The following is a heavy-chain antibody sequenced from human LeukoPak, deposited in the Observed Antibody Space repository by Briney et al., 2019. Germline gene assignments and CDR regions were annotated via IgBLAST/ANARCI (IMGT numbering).Heavy chain of an antibody. CDR1: RFTFSSYS. CDR3: ARNGQQLAYYFDY. Sequence: GGALRLSCAPSRFTFSSYSMNSVRQAPGKGLECVSPISSSSSYIYYADSVKGRFTISRDNAKNSLYLQMNSLRAEDTAVYYCARNGQQLAYYFDYWGQGTVVTVSS. D-gene: IGHD6-6*01. V-gene: IGHV3-21*01. CDR2: ISSSSSYI. J-gene: IGHJ4*02.